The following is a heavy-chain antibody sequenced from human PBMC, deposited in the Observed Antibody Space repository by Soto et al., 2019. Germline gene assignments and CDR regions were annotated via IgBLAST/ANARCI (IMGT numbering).Heavy chain of an antibody. CDR3: ARGGDTAMVAGNWFDP. D-gene: IGHD5-18*01. V-gene: IGHV1-69*02. J-gene: IGHJ5*02. CDR2: IIPILGIA. Sequence: SVKVSCKASGGTFSSYTISWVRQAPGQGLEWMGRIIPILGIANYAQKFQGRVTITADKSTSTAYMELSSLRSEDTAVYYCARGGDTAMVAGNWFDPWGQGTLVTVAS. CDR1: GGTFSSYT.